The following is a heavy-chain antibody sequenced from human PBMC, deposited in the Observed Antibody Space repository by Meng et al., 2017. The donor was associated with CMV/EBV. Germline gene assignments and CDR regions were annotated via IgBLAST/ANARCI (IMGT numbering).Heavy chain of an antibody. Sequence: GESLKISCAASGFTFSNAWMSWVRQAPGKGLEWVSAISGSGGSTYYADSVKGRFTISRDNSKNTLYLQMNSLRAEDTAVYYCAKVLWSGYDYGMDVWGQGTTVTVSS. CDR1: GFTFSNAW. V-gene: IGHV3-23*01. J-gene: IGHJ6*02. CDR3: AKVLWSGYDYGMDV. D-gene: IGHD3-3*01. CDR2: ISGSGGST.